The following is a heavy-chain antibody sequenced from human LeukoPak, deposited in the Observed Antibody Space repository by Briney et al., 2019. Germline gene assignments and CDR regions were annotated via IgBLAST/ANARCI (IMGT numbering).Heavy chain of an antibody. CDR2: IYYSGST. CDR3: ARDRGVVTAIGAFDI. CDR1: GGSISSYY. Sequence: SETLSLTCTLPGGSISSYYWSWIRQPPGKGLEWIGYIYYSGSTNYNPSLKSRVTISVDTSKNQFSLKLSSVTAADTAVYYCARDRGVVTAIGAFDIWGQGTMVTVSS. J-gene: IGHJ3*02. D-gene: IGHD2-21*02. V-gene: IGHV4-59*01.